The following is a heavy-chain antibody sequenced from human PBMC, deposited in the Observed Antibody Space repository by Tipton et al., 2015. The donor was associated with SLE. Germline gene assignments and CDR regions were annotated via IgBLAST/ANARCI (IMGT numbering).Heavy chain of an antibody. D-gene: IGHD3-3*01. CDR2: IYYSGST. V-gene: IGHV4-59*01. Sequence: TLSLTCTVSGGSISSYYWSWIRQPPGKGLEWIGHIYYSGSTNYNPSLKSRVTISVDTSKNQFSLKLSSVTAADTAVYYWARDETYYDFCYCDPWPLCPLVPVSS. J-gene: IGHJ2*01. CDR1: GGSISSYY. CDR3: ARDETYYDFCYCDP.